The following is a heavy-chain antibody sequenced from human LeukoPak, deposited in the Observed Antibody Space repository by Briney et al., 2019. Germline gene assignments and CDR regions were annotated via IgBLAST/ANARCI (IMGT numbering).Heavy chain of an antibody. J-gene: IGHJ4*02. D-gene: IGHD3-22*01. CDR2: IIPIFGTA. CDR3: ASDSSGYYYGSFDY. CDR1: GGTFSSYA. V-gene: IGHV1-69*05. Sequence: LGASVTVSCKASGGTFSSYAISWVRQAPGQGLEWMGGIIPIFGTANYAQKFQGRVTITTDESTSTAYMELSSLRSEDTAVYYCASDSSGYYYGSFDYWGQGTLVTVSS.